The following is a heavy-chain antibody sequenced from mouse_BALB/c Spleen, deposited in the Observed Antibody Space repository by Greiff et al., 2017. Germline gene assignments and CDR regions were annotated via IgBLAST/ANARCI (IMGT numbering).Heavy chain of an antibody. Sequence: VQLQESGAELVRPGVSVKISCKGSGYTFTDYAMHWVKQSHAKSLEWIGVISTYYGDASYNQKFKGKATMTVDKSSSTAYMELARLTSEDSAIYYCAKDYGSSFPFAYWGQGTLVTVSA. CDR1: GYTFTDYA. V-gene: IGHV1S137*01. D-gene: IGHD1-1*01. CDR2: ISTYYGDA. CDR3: AKDYGSSFPFAY. J-gene: IGHJ3*01.